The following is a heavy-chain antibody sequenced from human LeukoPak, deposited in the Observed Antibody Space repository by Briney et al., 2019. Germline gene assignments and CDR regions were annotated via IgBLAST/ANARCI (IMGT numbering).Heavy chain of an antibody. CDR1: GSSFTSYG. Sequence: NRGGSLEISGQGSGSSFTSYGIGGVRKLPGKGLEWMGIIYTGDSDTKYSPSFHGQVTISADKSISTAYLQWSSLKASDTAMYYCARLYIVVVPAAIDGGFDPWGQGTLVTVSS. D-gene: IGHD2-2*01. J-gene: IGHJ5*02. CDR2: IYTGDSDT. V-gene: IGHV5-51*01. CDR3: ARLYIVVVPAAIDGGFDP.